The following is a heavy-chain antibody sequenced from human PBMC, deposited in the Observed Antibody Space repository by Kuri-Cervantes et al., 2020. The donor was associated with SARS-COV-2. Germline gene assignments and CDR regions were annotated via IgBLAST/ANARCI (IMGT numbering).Heavy chain of an antibody. CDR2: INHSGST. CDR3: ARTYGLLRYVYYMDV. CDR1: GFTFDRYA. D-gene: IGHD3-22*01. Sequence: ESLKIPCVASGFTFDRYAMTWNRQSPGKGLEWIGEINHSGSTNYNPSLKSRVVILVDKSQQQFSVRLSSLTAADTAVYYCARTYGLLRYVYYMDVWGKGTAVTVSS. V-gene: IGHV4-34*01. J-gene: IGHJ6*03.